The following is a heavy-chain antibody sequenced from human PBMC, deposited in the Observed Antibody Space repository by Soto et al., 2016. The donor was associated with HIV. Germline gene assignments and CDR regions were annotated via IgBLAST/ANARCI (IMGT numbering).Heavy chain of an antibody. CDR2: IYYSGST. D-gene: IGHD2-15*01. CDR1: GGSISSSSYY. J-gene: IGHJ4*02. Sequence: QLQLQESGPGLVKPSETLSLTCTVSGGSISSSSYYWGWIRQPPGKGLEWIGSIYYSGSTYYNPSLKSRVTISVDTSKNQFSLKLSSVTAADTAVYYCVVVAATGVYYFDYWGQGTLVTVSS. CDR3: VVVAATGVYYFDY. V-gene: IGHV4-39*01.